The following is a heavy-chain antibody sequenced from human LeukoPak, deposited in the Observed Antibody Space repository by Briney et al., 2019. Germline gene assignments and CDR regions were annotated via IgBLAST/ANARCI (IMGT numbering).Heavy chain of an antibody. D-gene: IGHD1-26*01. J-gene: IGHJ4*02. CDR1: GFIFSGDF. CDR3: ARERGRGRDSPWFDY. Sequence: GGSLRLSCATSGFIFSGDFMSWVRQAPGKGLEWVSVIYSDGSTYYADSVEGRFTISRDNSKNTLDLQMTGLRAEDTAVYYCARERGRGRDSPWFDYWGQGTLVTVSS. CDR2: IYSDGST. V-gene: IGHV3-53*01.